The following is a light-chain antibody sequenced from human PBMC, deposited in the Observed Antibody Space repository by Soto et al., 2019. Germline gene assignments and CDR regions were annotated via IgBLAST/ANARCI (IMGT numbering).Light chain of an antibody. CDR2: DVT. J-gene: IGLJ1*01. CDR1: SSDVGGHNY. V-gene: IGLV2-11*01. Sequence: QSVLTQPRSVSGSPGQSVTISCTGTSSDVGGHNYVSWYQQHPGKAPKLMIFDVTKRPSGVPDRFSGSKSGNTASLTISGLQAEDEANYYCCSYAGRYSYVFGTGTKVTVL. CDR3: CSYAGRYSYV.